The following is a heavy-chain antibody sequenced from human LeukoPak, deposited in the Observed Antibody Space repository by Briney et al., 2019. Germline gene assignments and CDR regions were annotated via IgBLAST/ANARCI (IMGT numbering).Heavy chain of an antibody. J-gene: IGHJ6*03. CDR2: ISSSSSTI. D-gene: IGHD3-16*01. V-gene: IGHV3-48*01. CDR1: GFTFSSYS. Sequence: PGGSLRLSCAASGFTFSSYSMNWVRQAPGKGLEWVSYISSSSSTIYYADSVKGRFTISRDNAKNSLYLKMNSLRAEDTAVYYCARDAYVRYYYYYMDVWGKGTTVTVSS. CDR3: ARDAYVRYYYYYMDV.